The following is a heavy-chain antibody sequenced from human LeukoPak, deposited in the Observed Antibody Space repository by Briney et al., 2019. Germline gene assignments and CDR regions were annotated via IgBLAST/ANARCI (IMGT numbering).Heavy chain of an antibody. Sequence: SETLSLTCTVSGASITAYYWSWIRHSPGKGLEWIGSIHLSGNTNYNPSLNSRVTISLDTPKNQFSLKLTSVTAADTALYYCARGQRNYFRAVDDWGRGTLVTVSS. V-gene: IGHV4-59*01. CDR2: IHLSGNT. CDR3: ARGQRNYFRAVDD. J-gene: IGHJ4*02. CDR1: GASITAYY. D-gene: IGHD3-10*01.